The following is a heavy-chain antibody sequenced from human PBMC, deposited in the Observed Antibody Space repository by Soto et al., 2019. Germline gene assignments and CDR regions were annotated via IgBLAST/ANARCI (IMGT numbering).Heavy chain of an antibody. D-gene: IGHD2-2*02. CDR2: IGTAGDT. Sequence: VGSLRLSCAASGFTFSSYDMHWVRQATGKGLEWVSAIGTAGDTYYPGSVKGRFTISRENAKNSLYLQMNSLRAGDTAVYYCARAARGCSSTSCYRGSLDYWGQGTLVTVSS. V-gene: IGHV3-13*01. CDR1: GFTFSSYD. J-gene: IGHJ4*02. CDR3: ARAARGCSSTSCYRGSLDY.